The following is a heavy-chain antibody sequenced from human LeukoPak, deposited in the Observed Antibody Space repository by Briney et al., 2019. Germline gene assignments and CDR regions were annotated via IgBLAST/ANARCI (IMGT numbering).Heavy chain of an antibody. D-gene: IGHD4-17*01. CDR3: AKAAQETTVTTELDY. Sequence: PGRSLRLSCAASGFTFDDYAMHWVRHAPGKGLEWVSGISWNSGSIVYADSVKGRFTISRDNAKNSLYLQMNSLRAEDTALYYCAKAAQETTVTTELDYWGQGTLVTVSS. CDR2: ISWNSGSI. CDR1: GFTFDDYA. J-gene: IGHJ4*02. V-gene: IGHV3-9*01.